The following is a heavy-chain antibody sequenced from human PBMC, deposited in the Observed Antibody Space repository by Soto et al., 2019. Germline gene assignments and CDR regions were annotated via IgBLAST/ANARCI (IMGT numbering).Heavy chain of an antibody. J-gene: IGHJ6*02. D-gene: IGHD3-10*01. CDR1: GGSISSSNW. CDR2: IYHSGST. Sequence: PSETLSLTCAVSGGSISSSNWWSWVRQPPGKGLEWIGEIYHSGSTNYNPSLKSRVTISVDKSKNQFSLKLSSVTAADTAVYYCARSYDLLLWFGPTPRFGGMDVWGQGTTVTVSS. CDR3: ARSYDLLLWFGPTPRFGGMDV. V-gene: IGHV4-4*02.